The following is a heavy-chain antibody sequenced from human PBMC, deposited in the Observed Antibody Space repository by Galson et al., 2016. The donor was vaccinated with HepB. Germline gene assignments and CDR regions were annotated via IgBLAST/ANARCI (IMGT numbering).Heavy chain of an antibody. CDR1: GFTFSNYA. CDR3: TRYYDILTGYYASDY. V-gene: IGHV3-74*01. J-gene: IGHJ4*02. D-gene: IGHD3-9*01. Sequence: SLRLSCAASGFTFSNYALSWVRQAPGKGLVWVSRIHSDGSTTSYADSVKGRFTISRDNAKNTLYLQMNSLRAEDTAVYYCTRYYDILTGYYASDYWGQGTLVTVSS. CDR2: IHSDGSTT.